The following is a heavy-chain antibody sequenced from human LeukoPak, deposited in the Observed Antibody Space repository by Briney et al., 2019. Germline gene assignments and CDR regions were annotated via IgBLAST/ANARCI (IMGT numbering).Heavy chain of an antibody. D-gene: IGHD6-6*01. J-gene: IGHJ6*03. V-gene: IGHV4-34*01. CDR3: ARSGDSSSSRRYYYYYYMDV. CDR1: GGSFSGYY. CDR2: INHSGST. Sequence: SETLSLTCAVYGGSFSGYYWSWIRQPPGKGLEWIGEINHSGSTNYNPSLKSRVTISVDTSKNQFSLKLSSATAADTAVYYCARSGDSSSSRRYYYYYYMDVWGKGTSVTVSS.